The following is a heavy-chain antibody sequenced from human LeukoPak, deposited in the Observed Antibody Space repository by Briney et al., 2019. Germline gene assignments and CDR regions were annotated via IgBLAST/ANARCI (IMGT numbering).Heavy chain of an antibody. Sequence: SETLSLTCPVSGDSISSSSDFWGWIRQPPGKGLEWIGSIYYGGSTNYNPSLKSRVTISVDTSKNQLSLKVRSVTAADTAVYYCARRSAMIVVVITGGAFDYWGQGTLVTVSS. V-gene: IGHV4-39*01. CDR2: IYYGGST. CDR1: GDSISSSSDF. J-gene: IGHJ4*02. CDR3: ARRSAMIVVVITGGAFDY. D-gene: IGHD3-22*01.